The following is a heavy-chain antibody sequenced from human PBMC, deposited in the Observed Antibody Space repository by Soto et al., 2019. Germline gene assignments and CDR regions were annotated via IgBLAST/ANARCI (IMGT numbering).Heavy chain of an antibody. Sequence: SVKVSCKASGGTFSSYAISWVRQAPGRGLEWMGGIIPIFGTANYAQKFQGRVTITADESTSTAYMELSSLRSEDTAVYYCARSRGYSYGSDFDYWGQGTLVTVSS. CDR2: IIPIFGTA. D-gene: IGHD5-18*01. V-gene: IGHV1-69*13. CDR1: GGTFSSYA. CDR3: ARSRGYSYGSDFDY. J-gene: IGHJ4*02.